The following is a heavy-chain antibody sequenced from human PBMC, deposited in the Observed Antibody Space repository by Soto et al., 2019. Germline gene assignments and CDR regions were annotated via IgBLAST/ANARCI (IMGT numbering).Heavy chain of an antibody. Sequence: PSETLSLTCTVSGGSIRSGDYYWSWIRQPPGKGLEWIGYIYYSGSAIYTPSLKSRVTLSVDASKNQFSLNVDSVTAADTAVYYCARSVILTGGSYKGLIRLHYFDTWGPGTLGTVSS. D-gene: IGHD3-9*01. V-gene: IGHV4-30-4*01. CDR1: GGSIRSGDYY. CDR2: IYYSGSA. CDR3: ARSVILTGGSYKGLIRLHYFDT. J-gene: IGHJ4*02.